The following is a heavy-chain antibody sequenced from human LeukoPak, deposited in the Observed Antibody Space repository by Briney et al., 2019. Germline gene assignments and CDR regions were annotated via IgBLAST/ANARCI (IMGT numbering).Heavy chain of an antibody. Sequence: PGGSLRLSCVGSGFTFSNTWMNWVRRAPGKGLEWVGRIKTKSEGGTTHYAAHVKGRFTIPRDDSKKTIFLQMNSLKSEDTAIYFCAADLDAYNTLDSWGQGALVTVSS. CDR3: AADLDAYNTLDS. D-gene: IGHD5-24*01. CDR1: GFTFSNTW. V-gene: IGHV3-15*01. J-gene: IGHJ4*02. CDR2: IKTKSEGGTT.